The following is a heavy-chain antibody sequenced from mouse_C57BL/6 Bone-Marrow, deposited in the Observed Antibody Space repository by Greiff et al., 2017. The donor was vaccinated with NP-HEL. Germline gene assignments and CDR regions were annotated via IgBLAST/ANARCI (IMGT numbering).Heavy chain of an antibody. CDR3: TSSEYYGSSYDGFAY. V-gene: IGHV5-9-1*02. CDR1: GFTFSSYA. Sequence: EVKLVESGEGLVKPGGSLKLSCAASGFTFSSYAMSWVRQTPEKRLEWVAYISSGGDYIYYADTVKGRFTISRDNARNTLYLQMSSLKSEDTAMYYCTSSEYYGSSYDGFAYWGQGTLVTVSA. J-gene: IGHJ3*01. CDR2: ISSGGDYI. D-gene: IGHD1-1*01.